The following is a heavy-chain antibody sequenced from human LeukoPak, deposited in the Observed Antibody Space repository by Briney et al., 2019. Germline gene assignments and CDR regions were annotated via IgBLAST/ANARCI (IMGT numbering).Heavy chain of an antibody. CDR2: ISYDGSNK. Sequence: GGSLRLSCAASGFTFSSYGMHWVRQAPGKGLEWVAVISYDGSNKYYADSVKGRFTISRDNSKNTLYLQMNSLRAEDTAVYYCAKERYYYNSSGYYHGDYWGQGTLVTVSS. V-gene: IGHV3-30*18. CDR3: AKERYYYNSSGYYHGDY. J-gene: IGHJ4*02. D-gene: IGHD3-22*01. CDR1: GFTFSSYG.